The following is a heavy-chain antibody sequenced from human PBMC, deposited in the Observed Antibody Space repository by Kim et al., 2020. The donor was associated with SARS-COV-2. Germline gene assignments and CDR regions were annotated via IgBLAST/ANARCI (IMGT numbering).Heavy chain of an antibody. V-gene: IGHV3-30*04. CDR1: GFTFSSYA. Sequence: GGSLRLSCAASGFTFSSYAMHWVRQAPGKGLEWVAVITYSGSNKYYVDSVKGRFTISRDNSKNTLYLQMNSLRAEDTAVYYCARTGDECVTTIPRAYDY. J-gene: IGHJ4*01. CDR2: ITYSGSNK. D-gene: IGHD3-22*01. CDR3: ARTGDECVTTIPRAYDY.